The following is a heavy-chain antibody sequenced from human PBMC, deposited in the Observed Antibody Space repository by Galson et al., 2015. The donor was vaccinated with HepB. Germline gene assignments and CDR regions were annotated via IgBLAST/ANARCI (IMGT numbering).Heavy chain of an antibody. J-gene: IGHJ4*02. CDR3: AKDRGGKGGFDY. Sequence: SLRLSCAASGFTVSSNYMSWVRQAPGKGLEWVSVIYSGGSTYYADSVKGRFTISRDNSKNTLYLQMNSLRAEDTAVYYCAKDRGGKGGFDYGGQGTLVTVSS. CDR1: GFTVSSNY. D-gene: IGHD3-10*01. CDR2: IYSGGST. V-gene: IGHV3-53*01.